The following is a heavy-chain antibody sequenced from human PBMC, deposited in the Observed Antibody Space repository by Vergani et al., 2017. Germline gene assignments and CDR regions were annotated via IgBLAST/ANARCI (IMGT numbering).Heavy chain of an antibody. D-gene: IGHD5-12*01. CDR2: ISSSSSYI. V-gene: IGHV3-21*01. CDR3: ARSYSGYDAFDY. CDR1: GFTFSSYS. Sequence: EVQLVESGGGLVKPGGSLRLSCAASGFTFSSYSMNWVRQAPGKGLEWVSSISSSSSYIYYADSVKGRFTISRDNAKNSLYLQMKSLRAEDTAVYYCARSYSGYDAFDYWGQGTLVTVSS. J-gene: IGHJ4*02.